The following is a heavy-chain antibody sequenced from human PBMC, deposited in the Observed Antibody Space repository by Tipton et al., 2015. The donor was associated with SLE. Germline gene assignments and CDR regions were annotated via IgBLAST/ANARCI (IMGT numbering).Heavy chain of an antibody. V-gene: IGHV4-4*07. CDR3: ARERWYSSSWYLDY. D-gene: IGHD6-13*01. J-gene: IGHJ4*02. CDR1: GGSISSYY. CDR2: IYTSGGP. Sequence: TLSLTCTVSGGSISSYYWSWIRQPAGKGLEWIGRIYTSGGPNYNPSLKSRVTISVDTSKNQFSLKLSSVTAADTAVYYCARERWYSSSWYLDYWGQGTLVTVSS.